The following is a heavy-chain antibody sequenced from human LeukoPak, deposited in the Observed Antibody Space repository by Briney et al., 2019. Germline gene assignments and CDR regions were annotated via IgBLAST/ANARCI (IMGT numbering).Heavy chain of an antibody. V-gene: IGHV3-23*01. CDR3: AKAPMVRGVIISN. Sequence: PGGSLRLSCAASGFTFSSYAMSWVRQAPARGLEWVSAISGSGGSTYYADSVKGRFTISRDNSKNTLYLQMNSLRAEDTAVYYCAKAPMVRGVIISNWGQGTLVTVSS. CDR2: ISGSGGST. CDR1: GFTFSSYA. J-gene: IGHJ4*02. D-gene: IGHD3-10*01.